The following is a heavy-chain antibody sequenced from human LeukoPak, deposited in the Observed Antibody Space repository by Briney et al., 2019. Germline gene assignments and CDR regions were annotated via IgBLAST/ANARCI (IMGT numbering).Heavy chain of an antibody. CDR3: ARGLIFGDP. D-gene: IGHD3-10*01. Sequence: PGRSLRLSSAASGFTFSSYGMHWVRQAPGKGLEWVAVIWYDGSNKYYADSVKGRFTVSRDNPKNTLYLQMNSLRAEDTAVYYCARGLIFGDPWGQGTLVTVSS. J-gene: IGHJ5*02. CDR1: GFTFSSYG. V-gene: IGHV3-33*01. CDR2: IWYDGSNK.